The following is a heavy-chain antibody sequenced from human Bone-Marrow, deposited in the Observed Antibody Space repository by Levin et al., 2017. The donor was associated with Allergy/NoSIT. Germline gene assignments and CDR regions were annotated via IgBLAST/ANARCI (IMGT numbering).Heavy chain of an antibody. CDR3: ARRRYGDYEHFDY. J-gene: IGHJ4*02. CDR1: GYTFTNYW. Sequence: GGSLRLSCKGSGYTFTNYWINWVRQMPGKGLEWMGSIDPSDSYTIYSPSFQGHLTISVDRSISTAYVQWRSLMASDTAIYYCARRRYGDYEHFDYWGQGTLVTIPS. CDR2: IDPSDSYT. D-gene: IGHD4-17*01. V-gene: IGHV5-10-1*01.